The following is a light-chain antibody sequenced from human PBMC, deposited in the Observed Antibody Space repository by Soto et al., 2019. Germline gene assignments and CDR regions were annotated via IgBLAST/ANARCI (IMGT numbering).Light chain of an antibody. Sequence: EIVLTQSPGTLSLSPGERATLSCRASQSVSSSYLAWYQQKPGQAPRLLIYGASSRATGIPDRFSGSGSGTDFALTISRLEPEDFAAYYCQQYGSSPPITFGQGTRLKIK. V-gene: IGKV3-20*01. CDR3: QQYGSSPPIT. CDR1: QSVSSSY. CDR2: GAS. J-gene: IGKJ5*01.